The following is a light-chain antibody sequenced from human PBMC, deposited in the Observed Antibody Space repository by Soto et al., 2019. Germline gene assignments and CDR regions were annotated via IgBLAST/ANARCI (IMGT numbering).Light chain of an antibody. V-gene: IGKV3-20*01. CDR3: QEYDGAPPVT. CDR2: DAS. J-gene: IGKJ5*01. CDR1: HSVRSER. Sequence: IVLTQSPDTLSLSPGERATLSCRASHSVRSERLAWYQQKPGQAPRLVIFDASTRATGIPERFSGSGSGTHFTLTITSLEPEDFAVYYCQEYDGAPPVTFGLGTRLEIK.